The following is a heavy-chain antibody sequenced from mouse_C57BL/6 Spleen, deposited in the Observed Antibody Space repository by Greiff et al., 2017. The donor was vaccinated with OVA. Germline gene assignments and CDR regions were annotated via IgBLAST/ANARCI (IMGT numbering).Heavy chain of an antibody. J-gene: IGHJ1*03. CDR3: ARGYYYCSSQYFDV. D-gene: IGHD1-1*01. CDR2: IDPNSGGT. V-gene: IGHV1-72*01. CDR1: GYTFTSYW. Sequence: QVQLQQPGAELVKPGASVKLSCKASGYTFTSYWMHWVKQRPGRGLEWIGRIDPNSGGTKYNEKFKSKATLTVDKHSSTAYMQLSSRTSEDSAVYYCARGYYYCSSQYFDVWGTGTTVTVSS.